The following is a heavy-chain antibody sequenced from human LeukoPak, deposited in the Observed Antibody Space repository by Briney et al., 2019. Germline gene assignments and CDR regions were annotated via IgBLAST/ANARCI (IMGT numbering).Heavy chain of an antibody. CDR3: ANTVLRYFDWLLPLDY. CDR2: ISGSGGST. V-gene: IGHV3-23*01. Sequence: GGSLRLSCAASGFTFSSYGMSWVRQAPGKGLEWVSAISGSGGSTYYADSVKGRFTISRDNSKNTLYLQMNSLRAEDTAVYYCANTVLRYFDWLLPLDYWGQGTLVTVSS. J-gene: IGHJ4*02. CDR1: GFTFSSYG. D-gene: IGHD3-9*01.